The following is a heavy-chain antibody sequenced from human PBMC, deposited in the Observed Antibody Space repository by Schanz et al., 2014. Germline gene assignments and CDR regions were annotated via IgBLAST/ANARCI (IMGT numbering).Heavy chain of an antibody. CDR1: GGTFSTYP. CDR3: ARGRGFYDY. V-gene: IGHV1-69*09. Sequence: QVQLVQSGAEVKKPGSSMKVSCKASGGTFSTYPINWLRQAPGQGLECMGRIIPIHGIVNYAQRCQDRVRITADKATSTAYMELSSLTSEDTAVHYCARGRGFYDYWGQGTLVTVSS. CDR2: IIPIHGIV. D-gene: IGHD3-10*01. J-gene: IGHJ4*02.